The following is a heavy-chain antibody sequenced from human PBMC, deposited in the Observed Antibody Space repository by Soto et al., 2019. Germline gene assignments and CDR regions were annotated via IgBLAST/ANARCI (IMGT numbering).Heavy chain of an antibody. D-gene: IGHD1-7*01. Sequence: GGSLRLSCAASGFTFSSYWMSWVRQVPGKGLEWVAKIKKDGSEKYYVDSVKGRFTISRDNAKNSLFLQMNSLRAEDTAVYYCARESGITGTTEGFDPWGQGTLVTVSS. CDR1: GFTFSSYW. J-gene: IGHJ5*02. CDR3: ARESGITGTTEGFDP. CDR2: IKKDGSEK. V-gene: IGHV3-7*01.